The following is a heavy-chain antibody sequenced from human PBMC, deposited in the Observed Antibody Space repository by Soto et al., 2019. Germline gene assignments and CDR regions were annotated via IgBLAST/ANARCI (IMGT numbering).Heavy chain of an antibody. V-gene: IGHV3-33*01. CDR2: IWYDGSNK. CDR3: ARSTHEGQSDFDY. J-gene: IGHJ4*02. CDR1: GFTFSSYG. Sequence: QVQLVESGGGVVQPGGSLRLSCAASGFTFSSYGMHWVRQAPGKGLEWVAVIWYDGSNKYYADSVKGRFTISRDNSKNTVYLQMSSLRAEDTAVYYCARSTHEGQSDFDYWGQGTLVTVSS.